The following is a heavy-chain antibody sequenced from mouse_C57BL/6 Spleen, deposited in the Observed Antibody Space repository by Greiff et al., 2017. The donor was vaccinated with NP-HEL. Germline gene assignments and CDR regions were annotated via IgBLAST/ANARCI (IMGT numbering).Heavy chain of an antibody. CDR2: IRLKSDNYAT. CDR3: TGDYDYEVGYDFDY. V-gene: IGHV6-3*01. Sequence: EVKVEESGGGLVQPGGSMKLSCVASGFTFSNYWMNWVRQSPEKGLEWVAQIRLKSDNYATNYAESVKGRFTISRDDSKSSVYLQMNNLRAEDTGIYYCTGDYDYEVGYDFDYWGQGTTLTVSS. D-gene: IGHD2-4*01. CDR1: GFTFSNYW. J-gene: IGHJ2*01.